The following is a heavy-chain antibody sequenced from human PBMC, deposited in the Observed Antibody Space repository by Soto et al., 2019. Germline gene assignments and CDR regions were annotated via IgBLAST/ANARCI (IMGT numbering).Heavy chain of an antibody. V-gene: IGHV3-23*01. D-gene: IGHD3-10*01. CDR1: GFTFSSYA. CDR2: ISGSGGST. J-gene: IGHJ4*02. Sequence: EVQLLESGGGLVQPGGSLRLSCAASGFTFSSYAMSWVRQAPGKWLELVSAISGSGGSTYYADSVKGRFTISRDKSKDTLYLHMNSLRAEDTAVYYCAKSKPDGSGRYYFDYWGQGTLVTVSS. CDR3: AKSKPDGSGRYYFDY.